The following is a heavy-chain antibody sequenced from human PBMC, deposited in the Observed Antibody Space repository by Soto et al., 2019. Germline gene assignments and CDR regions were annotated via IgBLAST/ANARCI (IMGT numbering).Heavy chain of an antibody. Sequence: ASVKVSCKASGYTFTGYYMHWVRQAPGQGLEWMGWINPNSGGTNYAQKFQGWVTMTRDTSISTAYMELSRLRSDDTAVYYCARETYYYYGMDVWGQGTTVTVSS. J-gene: IGHJ6*02. CDR2: INPNSGGT. CDR3: ARETYYYYGMDV. V-gene: IGHV1-2*04. CDR1: GYTFTGYY.